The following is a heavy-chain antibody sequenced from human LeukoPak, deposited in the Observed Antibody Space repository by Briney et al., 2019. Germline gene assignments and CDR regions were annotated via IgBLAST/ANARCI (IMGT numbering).Heavy chain of an antibody. CDR3: AKDLGGDQDY. D-gene: IGHD2-21*01. CDR1: GFTFSSYG. J-gene: IGHJ4*02. V-gene: IGHV3-30*18. Sequence: GRSLRLSCAASGFTFSSYGMHWVRQAPGKGLEWVAVISYDGSNKYYVDSVKGRFTISRDNSKNTLYLQMNSLRAEDTAVYYCAKDLGGDQDYWGQGTLVTVSS. CDR2: ISYDGSNK.